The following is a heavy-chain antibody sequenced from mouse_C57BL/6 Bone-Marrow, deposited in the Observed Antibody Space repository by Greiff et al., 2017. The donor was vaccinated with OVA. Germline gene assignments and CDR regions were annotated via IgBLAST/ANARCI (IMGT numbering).Heavy chain of an antibody. Sequence: DVKLVESGGGLVQPGESLKLSCESNEYEFPSHDMSWVRKTPEKRLELVAAINSDGGSTYYPDTMERRFIISRDNTKKTLYLQMSSLRSEDTALYDCARQLRLFYAMDYWGQGTSVTVSS. D-gene: IGHD3-2*02. CDR2: INSDGGST. V-gene: IGHV5-2*01. CDR3: ARQLRLFYAMDY. J-gene: IGHJ4*01. CDR1: EYEFPSHD.